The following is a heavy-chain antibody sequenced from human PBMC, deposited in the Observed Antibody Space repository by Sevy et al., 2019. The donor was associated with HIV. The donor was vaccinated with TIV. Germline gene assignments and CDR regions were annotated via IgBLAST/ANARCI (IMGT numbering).Heavy chain of an antibody. V-gene: IGHV3-21*01. CDR3: ARDVGDYVVWFDP. CDR1: GFTFSSYS. J-gene: IGHJ5*02. Sequence: GGSLRLSCAASGFTFSSYSMNWVRQAPGKGLEWVSSISSSSSYIYYADSVKGRFTISRDNAKNSLYLQMNSLRAEDTAVYYCARDVGDYVVWFDPWGQGTLVTVSS. CDR2: ISSSSSYI. D-gene: IGHD4-17*01.